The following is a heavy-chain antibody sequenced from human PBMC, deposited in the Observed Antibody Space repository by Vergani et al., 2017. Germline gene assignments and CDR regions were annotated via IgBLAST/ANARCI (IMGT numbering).Heavy chain of an antibody. CDR1: GYTFTSYY. CDR2: IIPIFGTA. J-gene: IGHJ5*02. D-gene: IGHD1-26*01. CDR3: ARAQGPVGATWFDP. Sequence: QVQLVQSGAEVKKPGASVKVSCKASGYTFTSYYMHWVRQAPGQGLEWMGGIIPIFGTANYAQKFQGRVTITADESTSTAYMELSSLRSEDTAVYYCARAQGPVGATWFDPWGQGTLVTVSS. V-gene: IGHV1-69*01.